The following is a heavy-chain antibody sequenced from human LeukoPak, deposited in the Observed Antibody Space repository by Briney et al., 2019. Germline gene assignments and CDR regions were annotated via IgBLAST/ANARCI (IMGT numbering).Heavy chain of an antibody. CDR2: ISVDGGEK. CDR1: GFSVYSFG. D-gene: IGHD3-10*01. Sequence: PGGSLRLSCAASGFSVYSFGMTWVRQVPGKGLEWVSSISVDGGEKNYADSVEGRFVISRDNSKNTVYLQMNSLRAEDTAVYYCAKGSGNGYGSGPFDYWGLGTLVTVSS. J-gene: IGHJ4*02. V-gene: IGHV3-23*01. CDR3: AKGSGNGYGSGPFDY.